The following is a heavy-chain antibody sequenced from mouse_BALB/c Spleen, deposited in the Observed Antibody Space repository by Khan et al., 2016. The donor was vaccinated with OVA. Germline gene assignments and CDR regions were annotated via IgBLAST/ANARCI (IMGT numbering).Heavy chain of an antibody. CDR1: GYTFTSYW. D-gene: IGHD2-1*01. CDR3: ARGYFGNYEFAY. CDR2: IFPGTGTT. Sequence: QVQLKQSGTELVKPGASVKLSCKTSGYTFTSYWIQWVKQRPGQGLEWIGQIFPGTGTTYYNENFKGKATLTIDTSSTTAYMQLSSLTSEDSAVHFCARGYFGNYEFAYWGQGTLVTVSA. J-gene: IGHJ3*01. V-gene: IGHV1S132*01.